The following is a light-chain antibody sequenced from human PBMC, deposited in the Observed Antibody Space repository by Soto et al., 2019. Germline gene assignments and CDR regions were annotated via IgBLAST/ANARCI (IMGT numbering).Light chain of an antibody. V-gene: IGLV2-8*01. CDR1: SSDVGGSNY. Sequence: QSALTQPPSASGSPGQSVTISCTGTSSDVGGSNYVSWYQQHPGKAPKLMIYDVSKRPSGVPDRFSGSKSGNTASLTVSGLQAEDEADYYCSSYAGSNNVVFGGGTKLTDL. CDR3: SSYAGSNNVV. J-gene: IGLJ2*01. CDR2: DVS.